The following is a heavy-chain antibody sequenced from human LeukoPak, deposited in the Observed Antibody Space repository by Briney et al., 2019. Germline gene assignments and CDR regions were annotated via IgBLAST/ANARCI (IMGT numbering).Heavy chain of an antibody. CDR3: ARAGVVVAAGTRWFDP. J-gene: IGHJ5*02. CDR1: GYTFTSYD. Sequence: ASVKVSCKASGYTFTSYDINWVRQATGQGLEWMGWMNPNSGNTGYAQKFQGRVTMTTDTSTSTAYMELRSLRSDDTAVYYCARAGVVVAAGTRWFDPWGQGTLVTVSS. CDR2: MNPNSGNT. D-gene: IGHD2-15*01. V-gene: IGHV1-8*01.